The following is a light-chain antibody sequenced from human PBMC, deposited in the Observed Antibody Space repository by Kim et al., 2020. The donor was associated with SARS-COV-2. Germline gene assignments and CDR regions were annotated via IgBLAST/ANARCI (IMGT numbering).Light chain of an antibody. CDR1: SGSIDSKY. J-gene: IGLJ2*01. CDR3: QSYDTNYVV. Sequence: NFMLTQPHSVSESPGKTVIISCTRSSGSIDSKYVQWYQQRPDSAPTPVIYENNRRPYGVPDRFSGSIDSSSNSASLTLSGLKTEDEADYYCQSYDTNYVVFGGGTQLTVL. V-gene: IGLV6-57*04. CDR2: ENN.